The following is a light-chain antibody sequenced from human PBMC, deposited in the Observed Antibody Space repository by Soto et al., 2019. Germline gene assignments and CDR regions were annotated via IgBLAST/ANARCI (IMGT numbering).Light chain of an antibody. CDR1: SSDVGAYNY. CDR2: EVN. J-gene: IGLJ1*01. Sequence: QSALTQPASVSGSPGQSITISCTGTSSDVGAYNYVSWYQQYPGKAPKLMIYEVNNRPSGVSNRFSGSKSGNTASLTISGLQAEDEADYYCSSYTSSNTRYVFGSGTKVTVL. CDR3: SSYTSSNTRYV. V-gene: IGLV2-14*01.